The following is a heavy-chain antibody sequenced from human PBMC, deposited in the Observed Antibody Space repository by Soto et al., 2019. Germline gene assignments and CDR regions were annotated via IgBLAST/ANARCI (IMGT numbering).Heavy chain of an antibody. V-gene: IGHV3-30*18. Sequence: GGSLRLSCAASGFTFSSYGMHWVRQAPGKGLEWVAVISYDGSNKYYADSVKGRFTISRGNSKNTLYLQMNSLRAEDTAVYYCAKGLVILPLDYWGQGTLVTVSS. CDR1: GFTFSSYG. J-gene: IGHJ4*02. D-gene: IGHD3-16*01. CDR3: AKGLVILPLDY. CDR2: ISYDGSNK.